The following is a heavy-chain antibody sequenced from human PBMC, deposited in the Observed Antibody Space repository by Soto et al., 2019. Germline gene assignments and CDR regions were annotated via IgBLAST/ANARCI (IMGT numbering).Heavy chain of an antibody. CDR1: GFTPSDYP. D-gene: IGHD3-3*01. J-gene: IGHJ3*02. Sequence: GGSLRLSCTASGFTPSDYPMSWFRQAPGKGLEWVAYIGTAAYGGTTEYAASVKDRFSISRDDSESIASLQMNSLKTEDTAVYFCTRAIRLSGDAFDIWGQGTMVTVSS. V-gene: IGHV3-49*03. CDR2: IGTAAYGGTT. CDR3: TRAIRLSGDAFDI.